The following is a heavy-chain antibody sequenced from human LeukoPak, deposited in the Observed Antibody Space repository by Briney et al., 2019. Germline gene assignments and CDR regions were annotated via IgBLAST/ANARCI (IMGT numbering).Heavy chain of an antibody. V-gene: IGHV4-59*12. CDR1: GGSINGYY. Sequence: PSETLSLTCTVSGGSINGYYWSWFRQSPGKGLEWIGYTYYDGAANYNPSLQSRVTISVDTSKNQFSLKLSSVTAADTAVYYCARDRRLTHAFDIWGQGTMVTVSS. J-gene: IGHJ3*02. D-gene: IGHD1-1*01. CDR2: TYYDGAA. CDR3: ARDRRLTHAFDI.